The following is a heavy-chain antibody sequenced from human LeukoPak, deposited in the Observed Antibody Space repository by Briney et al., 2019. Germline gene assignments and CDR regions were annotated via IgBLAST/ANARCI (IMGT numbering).Heavy chain of an antibody. CDR3: AWAYSYYYYYMDV. CDR2: IYYSGST. D-gene: IGHD4-11*01. CDR1: GGSISSYY. Sequence: SETLSLTCTVSGGSISSYYWSWIRQPPGKGLEWIGYIYYSGSTNYNPSLKSRVTISVDTSKNQFSLNLSSVTAADTAVYYCAWAYSYYYYYMDVWGTGTTVTVSS. V-gene: IGHV4-59*01. J-gene: IGHJ6*03.